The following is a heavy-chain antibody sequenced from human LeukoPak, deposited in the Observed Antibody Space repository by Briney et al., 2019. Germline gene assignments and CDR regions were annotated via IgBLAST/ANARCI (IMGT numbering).Heavy chain of an antibody. CDR3: ARMLYDSSGLSAFDI. D-gene: IGHD3-22*01. CDR1: GSSIRIGIYY. CDR2: IYYRGNT. Sequence: PSETLSLACTVSGSSIRIGIYYSGWIRQPPGRGLQWNGSIYYRGNTYCNPSLKSRVTISIDTSKSQFPLNLTSVTAADTAVYYCARMLYDSSGLSAFDIWGQGTMVTVSS. V-gene: IGHV4-39*01. J-gene: IGHJ3*02.